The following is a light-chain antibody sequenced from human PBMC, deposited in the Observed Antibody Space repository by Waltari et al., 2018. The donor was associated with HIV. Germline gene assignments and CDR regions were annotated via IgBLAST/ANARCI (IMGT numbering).Light chain of an antibody. V-gene: IGLV2-8*01. J-gene: IGLJ2*01. CDR1: SSDIGGTNF. CDR3: SSYTDTNTL. CDR2: EAT. Sequence: QSALTQPPSASGSPGQSVTISCTGTSSDIGGTNFVSWYQQHPGKAPKLILYEATKRPSGVPDRFSGSKSGNSASLTVSGLQAEDEATYYCSSYTDTNTLFGGGTKLTVL.